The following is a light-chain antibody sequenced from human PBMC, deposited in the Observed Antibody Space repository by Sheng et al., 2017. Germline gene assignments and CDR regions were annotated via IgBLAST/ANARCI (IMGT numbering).Light chain of an antibody. Sequence: EIVLTQSPATLSLSPGERATLSCRASQSVSSYLAWYQQKPGQAPRLLIYDASNRATGIPARFSGSGSGTDFTLTISSLEPEDFAVYYCQQRSNWPLALTFGGGTEGGD. CDR3: QQRSNWPLALT. V-gene: IGKV3-11*01. CDR1: QSVSSY. J-gene: IGKJ4*01. CDR2: DAS.